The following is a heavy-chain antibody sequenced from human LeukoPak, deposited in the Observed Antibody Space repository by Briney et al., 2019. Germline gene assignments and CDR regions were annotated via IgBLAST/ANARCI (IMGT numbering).Heavy chain of an antibody. J-gene: IGHJ6*04. D-gene: IGHD2-15*01. CDR1: GGTFSSYA. CDR3: ARSGYCSGGSCYSNYYYGMDV. CDR2: IIPIFGTA. Sequence: SVKVSCKASGGTFSSYAISWVRQAPGQGLEWMGGIIPIFGTANYAQKFQGRVTITADESTSTAYIELSSLRSEDTAVYYCARSGYCSGGSCYSNYYYGMDVWGKGTTVTVSS. V-gene: IGHV1-69*01.